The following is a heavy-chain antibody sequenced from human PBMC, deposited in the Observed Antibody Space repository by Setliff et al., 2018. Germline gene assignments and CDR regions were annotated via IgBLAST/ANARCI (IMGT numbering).Heavy chain of an antibody. Sequence: GGSLRLSCAASGFTFNKYWMTWVRQAPGKGLEWISVLSGDGNAYYADSVKGRFTISGDTSKNALYLQMNSLRAEDTAVYYCRLWFGELSRDYWGPGTLVTVSS. CDR3: RLWFGELSRDY. D-gene: IGHD3-10*01. V-gene: IGHV3-53*01. CDR1: GFTFNKYW. CDR2: LSGDGNA. J-gene: IGHJ4*02.